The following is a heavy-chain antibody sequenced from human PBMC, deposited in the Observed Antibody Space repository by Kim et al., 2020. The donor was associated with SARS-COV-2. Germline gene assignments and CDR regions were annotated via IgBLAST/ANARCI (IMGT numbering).Heavy chain of an antibody. V-gene: IGHV5-51*01. J-gene: IGHJ5*02. CDR3: ARHKGSSSFGWFDP. Sequence: SPSLQGHVTISADKSISTAYLQWSSLKASDTAMYYCARHKGSSSFGWFDPWGQGTLVTVSS. D-gene: IGHD6-6*01.